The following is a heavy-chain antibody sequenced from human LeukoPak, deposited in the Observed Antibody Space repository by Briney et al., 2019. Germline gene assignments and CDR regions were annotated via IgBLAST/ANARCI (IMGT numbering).Heavy chain of an antibody. CDR3: ARFPGSAEYRHYYYMDV. CDR2: IYYSDGT. Sequence: SETLSLTCTVSGGSISNYFWSWIRQPPGKGLECIGYIYYSDGTNYNPSLKSRVTVSVDTSKNQFSLKLSSVTAADTAVYYCARFPGSAEYRHYYYMDVWGKGTTVTVSS. J-gene: IGHJ6*03. CDR1: GGSISNYF. D-gene: IGHD2-15*01. V-gene: IGHV4-59*01.